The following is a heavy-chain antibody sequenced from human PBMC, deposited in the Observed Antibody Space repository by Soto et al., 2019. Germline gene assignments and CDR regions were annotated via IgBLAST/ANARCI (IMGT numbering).Heavy chain of an antibody. CDR1: GGSISRGGYY. CDR3: AIVWDRSVPNVDY. CDR2: IYYSGST. Sequence: QVQLQESGPGLVKPSQTLSLTCTVYGGSISRGGYYWSWISQHPGKGLEWIGYIYYSGSTYYTSSRTIRGTISVHTSKNQFSLKLSSVTAADTALYYCAIVWDRSVPNVDYWGQGTLVTVAS. V-gene: IGHV4-31*03. D-gene: IGHD3-22*01. J-gene: IGHJ4*02.